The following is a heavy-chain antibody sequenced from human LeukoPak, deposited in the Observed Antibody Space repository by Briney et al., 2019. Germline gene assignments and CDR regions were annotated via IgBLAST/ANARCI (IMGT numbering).Heavy chain of an antibody. CDR2: IIPILGIA. CDR1: GGTFSSYA. Sequence: ASVKVSCKASGGTFSSYAISWVRQAPGQGLEWMGRIIPILGIANYAQKFQGRVTITADKSTSTAYMELSSLRSKDTAVYYCAREALGYCSSTSCYPFDYWGQGTLVTVSS. CDR3: AREALGYCSSTSCYPFDY. J-gene: IGHJ4*02. D-gene: IGHD2-2*01. V-gene: IGHV1-69*04.